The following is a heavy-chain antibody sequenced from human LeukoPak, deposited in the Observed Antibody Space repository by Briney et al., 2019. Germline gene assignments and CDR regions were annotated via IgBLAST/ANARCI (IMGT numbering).Heavy chain of an antibody. D-gene: IGHD6-19*01. J-gene: IGHJ6*02. V-gene: IGHV3-33*01. CDR2: IWYDGSQQ. Sequence: GGSLRLSCVASGFTFRNYGMHWVRQAPGKGLEWVAVIWYDGSQQNYADSMKGRFTISRDNSKSTLYLQMISLRAEDTAVYYCATVRRASSGWYADVWGQGTTVTVSS. CDR3: ATVRRASSGWYADV. CDR1: GFTFRNYG.